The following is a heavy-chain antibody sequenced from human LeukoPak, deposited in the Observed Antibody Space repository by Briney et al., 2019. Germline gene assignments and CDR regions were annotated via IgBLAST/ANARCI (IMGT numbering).Heavy chain of an antibody. D-gene: IGHD6-19*01. J-gene: IGHJ4*02. CDR2: IIPIFGTA. V-gene: IGHV1-69*13. CDR3: ARLSGGWRLYYFDY. CDR1: GGTFSSYA. Sequence: ASVKASCKASGGTFSSYAISWVRQAPGQGLEWMGGIIPIFGTANYAQKFQGRVTITADESTSTAYMELSSLRSEDTAVYYCARLSGGWRLYYFDYWGQGTLVTVSS.